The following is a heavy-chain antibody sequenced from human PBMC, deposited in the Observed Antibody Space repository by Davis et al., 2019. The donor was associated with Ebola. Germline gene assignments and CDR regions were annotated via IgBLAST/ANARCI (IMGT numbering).Heavy chain of an antibody. Sequence: PGGSLRLSCAASGFTFADYAMHWVRQAPGKGLEWVSGISWNSGSIGYADSVKGRFTISRDNAKNSLYLQMNSLRAEDTAVYYCARDRRITGTGDAFDIWGQGTMVTVSS. CDR2: ISWNSGSI. J-gene: IGHJ3*02. CDR3: ARDRRITGTGDAFDI. CDR1: GFTFADYA. V-gene: IGHV3-9*01. D-gene: IGHD1-7*01.